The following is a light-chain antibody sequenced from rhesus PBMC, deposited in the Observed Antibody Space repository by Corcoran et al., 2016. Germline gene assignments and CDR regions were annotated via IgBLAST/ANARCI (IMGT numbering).Light chain of an antibody. Sequence: IQMTQSPSSLSASVADRVTITCRASQGVSSWLAWYQQEPGKAPKLQNYKSTSLQSGVPSRFSGSGSGTDFPLTISSLQPEDFATYYWQQYNSAPLTFGGGTKVEIK. CDR3: QQYNSAPLT. J-gene: IGKJ4*01. CDR2: KST. V-gene: IGKV1-21*01. CDR1: QGVSSW.